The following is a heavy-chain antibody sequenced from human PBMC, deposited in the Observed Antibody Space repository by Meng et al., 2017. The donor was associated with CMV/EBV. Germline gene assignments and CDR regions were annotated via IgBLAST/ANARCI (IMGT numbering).Heavy chain of an antibody. D-gene: IGHD2-15*01. CDR2: INHSGST. V-gene: IGHV4-34*01. J-gene: IGHJ4*02. Sequence: QVPLQQWGAGLLKPSETLSLACAVYGGSFSGYYWSWIRQPPGKGLEWIGEINHSGSTNYNPSLKSRVTISVDTSKNQFSLKLSSVTAADTAVYYCASSLTYPDYWGQGTLVTVSS. CDR3: ASSLTYPDY. CDR1: GGSFSGYY.